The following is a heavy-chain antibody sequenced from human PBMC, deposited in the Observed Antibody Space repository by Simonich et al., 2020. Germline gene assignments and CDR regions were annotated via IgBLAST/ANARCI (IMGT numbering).Heavy chain of an antibody. CDR2: ISGSGGST. J-gene: IGHJ3*02. D-gene: IGHD3-22*01. CDR1: GFTFSSYA. V-gene: IGHV3-23*01. CDR3: AKDLGERITMIVVVIDAFDI. Sequence: GGGLVQPGGSLRLSCAASGFTFSSYAMSWVRQAPGKGREWLSAISGSGGSTYYADSVKGRFTISRANSKKTLYLQMNSLRAEDTAVYYCAKDLGERITMIVVVIDAFDIWGQGTMVTVSS.